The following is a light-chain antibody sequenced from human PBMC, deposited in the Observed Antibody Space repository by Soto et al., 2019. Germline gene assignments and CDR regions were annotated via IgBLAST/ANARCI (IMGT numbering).Light chain of an antibody. Sequence: DIQMTQSPSSLSASVGDRVTITCRASQSFSTYLNWYQQKPGKAPKVLIYAASSLQSGVPSRFSGTESGTDFILTISSLQPEDFATYYCQQRYSTPLTFGQGTKLEIK. CDR2: AAS. CDR1: QSFSTY. V-gene: IGKV1-39*01. CDR3: QQRYSTPLT. J-gene: IGKJ2*01.